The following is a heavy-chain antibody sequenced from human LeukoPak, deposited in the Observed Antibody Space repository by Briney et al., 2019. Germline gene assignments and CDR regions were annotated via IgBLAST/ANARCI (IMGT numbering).Heavy chain of an antibody. Sequence: GESLGISCKGSGYSFTSYWISWVRQMPGKGLEWMGRIDPSDSYTNYSPSFQGHVTISADKSISTAYLQWSSLKASDTAMYYCARGNWNDAEPYNWFDPWGQGTLVTVSS. CDR3: ARGNWNDAEPYNWFDP. D-gene: IGHD1-1*01. CDR2: IDPSDSYT. J-gene: IGHJ5*02. CDR1: GYSFTSYW. V-gene: IGHV5-10-1*01.